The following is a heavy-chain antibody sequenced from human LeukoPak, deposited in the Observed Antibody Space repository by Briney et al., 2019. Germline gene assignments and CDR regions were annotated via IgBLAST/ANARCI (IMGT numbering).Heavy chain of an antibody. CDR3: ARDRGCSSTSCYGYYYYGMDV. D-gene: IGHD2-2*01. Sequence: PGGSLRLSCAASGFTFSSYSMNWVRQAPGKGLEWVSYISSSSTIYYADSVKGRFTISRDNAKNSLYLQMNSLRAEDTAVYYCARDRGCSSTSCYGYYYYGMDVWGQGTTVTVSS. J-gene: IGHJ6*02. CDR2: ISSSSTI. CDR1: GFTFSSYS. V-gene: IGHV3-48*01.